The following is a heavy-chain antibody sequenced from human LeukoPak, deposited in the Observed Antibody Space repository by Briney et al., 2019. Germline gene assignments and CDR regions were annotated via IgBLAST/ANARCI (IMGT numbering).Heavy chain of an antibody. Sequence: SETLSLTCAVYGGSFSGYYWSWIRQPPGKGLEWIGEINHSGSTNYNPSLKSRVTISEDTSKNQFSLKLSSVTAADTAVYYCARGQGGYEDLWGRGTLVTVSS. J-gene: IGHJ2*01. CDR1: GGSFSGYY. CDR2: INHSGST. V-gene: IGHV4-34*01. D-gene: IGHD5-12*01. CDR3: ARGQGGYEDL.